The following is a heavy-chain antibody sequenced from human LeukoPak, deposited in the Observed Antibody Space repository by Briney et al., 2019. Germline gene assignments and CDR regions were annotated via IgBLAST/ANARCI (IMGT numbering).Heavy chain of an antibody. V-gene: IGHV4-34*01. CDR3: ARGRGDYVWGSYRAATHFDY. CDR2: INHSGST. Sequence: MSSETLSLTCAVYGGSFSGYYWSWIRQPPGKGLEWIGEINHSGSTNYNPSLKSRVTISVDTSKNQFSLKLSSVTAADTAVYYCARGRGDYVWGSYRAATHFDYWGQGTLVTVSS. CDR1: GGSFSGYY. J-gene: IGHJ4*02. D-gene: IGHD3-16*02.